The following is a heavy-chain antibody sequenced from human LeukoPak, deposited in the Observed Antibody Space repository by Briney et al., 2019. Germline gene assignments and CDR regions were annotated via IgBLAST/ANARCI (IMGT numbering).Heavy chain of an antibody. D-gene: IGHD2-15*01. V-gene: IGHV3-23*01. CDR3: AKDRHGYCRGSTCFYDAFDL. CDR2: ISGSGGST. J-gene: IGHJ3*01. CDR1: GFAFSSYA. Sequence: GGSLRLSCAASGFAFSSYAMSWVRQAPGKGLEWVSAISGSGGSTYYADSVKGRFTISKDNSKNTVFLVRSSLRAEDTAIYYCAKDRHGYCRGSTCFYDAFDLWGQGTVVTVSS.